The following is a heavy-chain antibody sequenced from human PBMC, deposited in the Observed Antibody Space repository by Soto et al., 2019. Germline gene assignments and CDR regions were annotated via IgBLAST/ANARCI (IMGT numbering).Heavy chain of an antibody. CDR2: MSYDGSNK. J-gene: IGHJ4*02. D-gene: IGHD4-17*01. Sequence: QVQLVESGGGVVQPGRSLRLSCAASGFTFSSYGMHWVRQAPGKGLAWVAVMSYDGSNKYYAVAVQGRFTISRDNSKNTVHLQMNSLRAEDPAVDYCANVRYGAYEYWGQGPMVTVSS. CDR1: GFTFSSYG. V-gene: IGHV3-30*18. CDR3: ANVRYGAYEY.